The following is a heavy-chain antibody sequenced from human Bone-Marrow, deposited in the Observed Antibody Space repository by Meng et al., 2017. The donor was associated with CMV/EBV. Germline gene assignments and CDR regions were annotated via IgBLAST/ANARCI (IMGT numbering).Heavy chain of an antibody. J-gene: IGHJ4*02. CDR2: IYHSGST. D-gene: IGHD6-6*01. CDR1: GFSISSGYY. V-gene: IGHV4-38-2*02. Sequence: GSLRLSCTVSGFSISSGYYWGWIRQPPGKGLEWIGSIYHSGSTYYNPSLKSRVTISVDTSKNQFSLKVSSVTAADRAVYYCARVRSPEYISSSKFFDHWGQGALVTVSS. CDR3: ARVRSPEYISSSKFFDH.